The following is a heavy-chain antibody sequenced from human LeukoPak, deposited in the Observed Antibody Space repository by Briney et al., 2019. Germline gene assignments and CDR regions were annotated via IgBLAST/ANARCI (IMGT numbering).Heavy chain of an antibody. D-gene: IGHD1-26*01. CDR3: ASGGIYYGAAFDF. CDR2: ISSSSSYI. J-gene: IGHJ4*02. V-gene: IGHV3-21*04. Sequence: GGSLRLSCAASGFTFDDYGMSWVRQAPGKGLEWVSSISSSSSYIYYADSVKGRFTISRDNAKNSLYLQMNSLRAEDTALYYCASGGIYYGAAFDFWGQGSLVTVSS. CDR1: GFTFDDYG.